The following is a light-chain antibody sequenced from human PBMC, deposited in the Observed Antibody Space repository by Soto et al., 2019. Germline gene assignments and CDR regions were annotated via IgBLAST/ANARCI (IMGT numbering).Light chain of an antibody. Sequence: LTQSPSVSAAPGQKVTISCSGSSSNIGNNYVSWYQQLPGTAPKLLIYDNNKRPSGIPDRFSGSKSGTSGTLDITGLQTGDEADYYCATWDGNLPGEVFGGGTKLTVL. CDR1: SSNIGNNY. J-gene: IGLJ2*01. CDR3: ATWDGNLPGEV. V-gene: IGLV1-51*01. CDR2: DNN.